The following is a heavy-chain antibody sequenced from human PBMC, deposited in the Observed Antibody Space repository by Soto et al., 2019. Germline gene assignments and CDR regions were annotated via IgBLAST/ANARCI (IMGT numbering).Heavy chain of an antibody. Sequence: VQLPQWGAGLLKPAETLSLTCAVYGGSFSGSSWSWIRQPPGKVLEWIGEINHSGSTNYNPALKSRVTISLDTSKNQCSLKLSSVTAADTAVYYCARDKEYCSGGSCYALQGVEYGGQGTLGTVSS. D-gene: IGHD2-15*01. J-gene: IGHJ4*02. V-gene: IGHV4-34*01. CDR3: ARDKEYCSGGSCYALQGVEY. CDR1: GGSFSGSS. CDR2: INHSGST.